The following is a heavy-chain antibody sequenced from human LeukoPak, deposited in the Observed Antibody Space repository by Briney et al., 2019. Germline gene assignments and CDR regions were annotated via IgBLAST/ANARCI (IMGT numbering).Heavy chain of an antibody. CDR3: AKLLVVRASFDY. CDR1: GFTFTNYW. V-gene: IGHV3-7*01. D-gene: IGHD2-8*02. J-gene: IGHJ4*02. CDR2: IKQDRSEK. Sequence: GGSLRLSCAASGFTFTNYWMSWVRQAPGKGLELVANIKQDRSEKYYVDSVKGRFTISRDNAKNSLYLQMNSLRAEDTAVYYCAKLLVVRASFDYWGQGTLVTVSS.